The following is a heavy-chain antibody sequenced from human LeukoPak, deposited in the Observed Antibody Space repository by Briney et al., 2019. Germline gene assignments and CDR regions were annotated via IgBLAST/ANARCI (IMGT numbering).Heavy chain of an antibody. V-gene: IGHV3-20*04. J-gene: IGHJ4*02. CDR2: INWNGGST. D-gene: IGHD3-3*01. CDR1: GFTFDYYG. CDR3: AREGYDVLRFLEWLRGLDY. Sequence: GGSLRLSCAASGFTFDYYGMSWVRQAPGKGLEWVSGINWNGGSTGYADSVKGRFTISRDNAKNSLYLQMNSLRAEDTALYYCAREGYDVLRFLEWLRGLDYWGQGTLVTVSS.